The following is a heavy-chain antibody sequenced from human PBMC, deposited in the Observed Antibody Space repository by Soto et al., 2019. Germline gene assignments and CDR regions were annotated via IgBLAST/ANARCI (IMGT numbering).Heavy chain of an antibody. V-gene: IGHV1-69*06. CDR1: GGIFSSYA. CDR2: IIPIFGTA. Sequence: QVQLVQSGAEVKKPGSSVKVSCKASGGIFSSYAFSWVRQAPGQGLEWMGGIIPIFGTADYAQKFQGRVTITADKSTTTAYIELSSLRSEDTAVYYCASLQTYCSSTSCYLSRMDVWGQGTTVTVSS. D-gene: IGHD2-2*01. CDR3: ASLQTYCSSTSCYLSRMDV. J-gene: IGHJ6*02.